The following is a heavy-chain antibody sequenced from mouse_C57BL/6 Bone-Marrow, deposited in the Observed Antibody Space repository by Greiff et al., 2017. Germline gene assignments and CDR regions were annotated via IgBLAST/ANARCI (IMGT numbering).Heavy chain of an antibody. V-gene: IGHV5-4*01. CDR2: LSDGGSYT. J-gene: IGHJ3*01. CDR3: ARDPWFAY. Sequence: EVKVEESGGGLVKPGGSLKLSCAASGFTFSSYAMSWVRQTPEKRLEWVATLSDGGSYTYYPDNVKGRFTISRDNAKNNLYLQMSHLKSEDTAMYYCARDPWFAYWGQGTLVTVSA. CDR1: GFTFSSYA.